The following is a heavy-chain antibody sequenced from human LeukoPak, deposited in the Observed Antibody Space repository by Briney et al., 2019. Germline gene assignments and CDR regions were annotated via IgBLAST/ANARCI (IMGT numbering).Heavy chain of an antibody. J-gene: IGHJ4*02. V-gene: IGHV3-30-3*01. D-gene: IGHD1-26*01. Sequence: GGSLRLSCAASGFTFSSYAMHWVRQAPGKGLEWVAVISYDGSNKYYADSVKGRFTISRDNSKNTLYLQMNSLRAEDTAVYYCAKGGQWESRFDYWGQGTLVTVSS. CDR3: AKGGQWESRFDY. CDR1: GFTFSSYA. CDR2: ISYDGSNK.